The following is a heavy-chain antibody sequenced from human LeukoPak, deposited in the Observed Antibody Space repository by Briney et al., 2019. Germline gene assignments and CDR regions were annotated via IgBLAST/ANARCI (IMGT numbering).Heavy chain of an antibody. CDR1: GYTFTSYG. Sequence: ASVKVSCKASGYTFTSYGISWVRQAPGQGLEWMGWISAYNGNTNYAQKLQGRVTMTTDTSTSTAYMELRSLGSDDTAVYYCARDTYYYGSGLYYFDYWGQGTLVTVSS. J-gene: IGHJ4*02. CDR2: ISAYNGNT. V-gene: IGHV1-18*01. CDR3: ARDTYYYGSGLYYFDY. D-gene: IGHD3-10*01.